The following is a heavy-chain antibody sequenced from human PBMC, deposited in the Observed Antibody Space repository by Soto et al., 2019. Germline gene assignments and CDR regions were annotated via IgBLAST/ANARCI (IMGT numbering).Heavy chain of an antibody. J-gene: IGHJ4*02. Sequence: VGSLRLSCAASGFTFSSYGMHWVRQAPGKGLEWVAVISYDGSNKYYADSVKGRFTISRDNSKNTLYLQMNSLRAEDTAVYYCAKMEGIAVAGPTAFHYWGQGTLVTVSS. V-gene: IGHV3-30*18. CDR1: GFTFSSYG. CDR2: ISYDGSNK. CDR3: AKMEGIAVAGPTAFHY. D-gene: IGHD6-19*01.